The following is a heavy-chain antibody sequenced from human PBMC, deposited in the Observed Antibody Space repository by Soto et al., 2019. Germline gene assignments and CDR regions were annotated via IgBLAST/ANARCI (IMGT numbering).Heavy chain of an antibody. Sequence: SETLSLTCTVFGGSIDDYYWSWNRQSPGKGLEWIGHISDRGTTDYNPSLTSRVTISVDRSKKQFSLKVTSVTAADTAVYYCARDRWAARANWFDPWGQGTLVTVSS. D-gene: IGHD3-16*01. CDR3: ARDRWAARANWFDP. J-gene: IGHJ5*02. CDR2: ISDRGTT. CDR1: GGSIDDYY. V-gene: IGHV4-59*01.